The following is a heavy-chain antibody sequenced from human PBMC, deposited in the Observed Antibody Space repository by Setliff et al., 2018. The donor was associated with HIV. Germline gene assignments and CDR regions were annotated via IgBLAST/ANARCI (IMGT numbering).Heavy chain of an antibody. Sequence: PSETLSLTCALNALPFGDYYWTWIRQSAGKGLEWIGHIYTNGYTNYNPSLKSRVTISFDTSQNQFSLKLSSVTAADTAVFYCARAPPGIQNDAFDIWGQGAMVTVSS. V-gene: IGHV4-4*08. CDR3: ARAPPGIQNDAFDI. CDR2: IYTNGYT. J-gene: IGHJ3*02. CDR1: ALPFGDYY.